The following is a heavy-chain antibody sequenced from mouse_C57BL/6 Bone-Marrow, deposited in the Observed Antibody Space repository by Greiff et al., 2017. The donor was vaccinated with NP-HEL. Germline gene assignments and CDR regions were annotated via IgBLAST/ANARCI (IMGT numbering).Heavy chain of an antibody. CDR1: GYTFTDYY. CDR3: ARRGWLLYYFDY. J-gene: IGHJ2*01. Sequence: EVQLQQSGPVLVKPGASVKMSCKASGYTFTDYYMNWVKQSHGKSLEWIGVINPYNGGTSYNQKFKGKATLTVDKSSSTAYMERNSLTSEDSAVYYCARRGWLLYYFDYWGQGTTLTVSS. V-gene: IGHV1-19*01. CDR2: INPYNGGT. D-gene: IGHD2-3*01.